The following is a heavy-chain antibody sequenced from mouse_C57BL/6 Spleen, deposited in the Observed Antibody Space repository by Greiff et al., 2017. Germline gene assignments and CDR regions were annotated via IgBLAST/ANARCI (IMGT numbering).Heavy chain of an antibody. Sequence: VKLQESGAELVKPGASVKISCKASGYAFSSYWMNWVKQRPGKGLEWIGQIYPGDGDTNYNGKFKGKATLTADKSSSTAYMQLSSLPSEDSAVYFCARWGVFAYWGQGTLVTVSA. V-gene: IGHV1-80*01. CDR3: ARWGVFAY. CDR2: IYPGDGDT. J-gene: IGHJ3*01. CDR1: GYAFSSYW.